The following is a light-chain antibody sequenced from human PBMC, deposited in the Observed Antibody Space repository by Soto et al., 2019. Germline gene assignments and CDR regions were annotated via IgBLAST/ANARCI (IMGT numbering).Light chain of an antibody. V-gene: IGKV1-5*03. J-gene: IGKJ1*01. CDR3: QQYNSYST. CDR1: QSISGW. CDR2: KAS. Sequence: DIQMTQSPSTLSASVGDRVTITCRASQSISGWLAWYQQKPGKAPNLLIYKASSLESGVPSMFSGSGSGTEFTLTISSRQPDDFATYYCQQYNSYSTFGQGTKVEIK.